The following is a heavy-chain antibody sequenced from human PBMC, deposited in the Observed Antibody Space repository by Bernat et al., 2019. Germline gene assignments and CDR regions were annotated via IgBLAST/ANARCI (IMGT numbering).Heavy chain of an antibody. CDR3: ARDRTVSRSPFGYYGMDV. V-gene: IGHV3-23*04. CDR2: ISGNGNNQ. Sequence: EVLLVETGGDLVQPGGSLRLSCIASGFTFNKNAMSWVRQAPGKGLEWVSSISGNGNNQYYADSVKGRFTVSRDNSKNKVYLQLNSLTPDDTAVYVCARDRTVSRSPFGYYGMDVWGQGTTVIVSS. CDR1: GFTFNKNA. J-gene: IGHJ6*02. D-gene: IGHD3-10*01.